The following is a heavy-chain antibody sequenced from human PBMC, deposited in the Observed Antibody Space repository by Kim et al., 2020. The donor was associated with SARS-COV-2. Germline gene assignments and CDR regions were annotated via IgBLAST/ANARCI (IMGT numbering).Heavy chain of an antibody. V-gene: IGHV4-59*13. D-gene: IGHD5-18*01. CDR2: IYYSGST. CDR1: GGSISSYY. Sequence: SETLSLTCTVSGGSISSYYWGWIRQPPGKGLEWIGYIYYSGSTNYNPSLKSRVTISVDTSKNQFSLKLSSVTAADTAVYYCAALGYSYGYRGNYYYGMDVWGQGTTVTVSS. CDR3: AALGYSYGYRGNYYYGMDV. J-gene: IGHJ6*02.